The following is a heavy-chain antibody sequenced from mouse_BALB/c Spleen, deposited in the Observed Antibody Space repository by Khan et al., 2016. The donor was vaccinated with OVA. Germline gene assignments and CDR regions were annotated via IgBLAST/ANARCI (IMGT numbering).Heavy chain of an antibody. CDR1: GFSLTSYG. CDR3: ARLDDI. J-gene: IGHJ2*01. CDR2: IWAGGST. Sequence: QVQLKESGPGLVAPSQRLSISCTVSGFSLTSYGVHWVRQPPGKGLEWLGVIWAGGSTNYNSALMSRLSISKDNYKIKVFLKMNSLQTDDTAMYYCARLDDIWGQGTILTVSS. V-gene: IGHV2-9*02. D-gene: IGHD1-3*01.